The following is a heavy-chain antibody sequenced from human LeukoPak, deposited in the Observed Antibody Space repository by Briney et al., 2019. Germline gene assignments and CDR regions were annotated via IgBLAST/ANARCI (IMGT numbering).Heavy chain of an antibody. CDR1: GDSISSSNW. CDR2: IYHSGST. Sequence: SGTLSLTCAVSGDSISSSNWWSWVRQPPGKGLEWIGEIYHSGSTNYNPSLKSRVTISVDKSKNQFSLKLSSVTAADTAVYYCAAYMVRGVIYAFDIWGQGTMVTVSS. CDR3: AAYMVRGVIYAFDI. J-gene: IGHJ3*02. V-gene: IGHV4-4*02. D-gene: IGHD3-10*01.